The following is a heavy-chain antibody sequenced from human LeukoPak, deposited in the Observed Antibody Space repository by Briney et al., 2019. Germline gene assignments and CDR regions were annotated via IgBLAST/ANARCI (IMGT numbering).Heavy chain of an antibody. CDR3: ARATFIWTAYYTH. J-gene: IGHJ4*02. V-gene: IGHV3-48*04. Sequence: PGGSLRLSCAASGFTFSSYSMNWVRQAPGKGLEWVSYISSSSSTIYYADSVKGRFTISRDNAKNSLYLQMNSLRAEDTAVYYCARATFIWTAYYTHWGQGTLVTVSS. D-gene: IGHD3/OR15-3a*01. CDR1: GFTFSSYS. CDR2: ISSSSSTI.